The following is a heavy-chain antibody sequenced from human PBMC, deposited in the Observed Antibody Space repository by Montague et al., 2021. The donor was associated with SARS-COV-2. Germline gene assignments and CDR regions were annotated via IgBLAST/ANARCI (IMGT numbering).Heavy chain of an antibody. D-gene: IGHD3-10*01. CDR3: ARDPLDYGLWSSGSYYNAYYYYYGMDV. J-gene: IGHJ6*02. CDR2: ISSSSSYI. CDR1: GFTFSSYS. V-gene: IGHV3-21*01. Sequence: SLRLSCAASGFTFSSYSMNWVRQAPGKGLEWVSSISSSSSYIYYADSVKGRITISRDNAKNSLYLQMNSLRAEDTAVYYCARDPLDYGLWSSGSYYNAYYYYYGMDVWGQGTTVTVSS.